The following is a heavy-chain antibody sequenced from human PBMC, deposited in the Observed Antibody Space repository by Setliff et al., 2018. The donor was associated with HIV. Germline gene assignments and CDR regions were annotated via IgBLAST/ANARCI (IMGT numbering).Heavy chain of an antibody. CDR1: GGSISRSNYY. Sequence: SETLSLTCTVSGGSISRSNYYWGWIRQPPGKGLEWIGSMDYSGSTYYNPSLKSRVTISADASKNQFSLKLSSVTAADTAVYYCARQPGIVVAGPLDYWGQGTLVTVSS. J-gene: IGHJ4*02. CDR3: ARQPGIVVAGPLDY. D-gene: IGHD6-19*01. V-gene: IGHV4-39*01. CDR2: MDYSGST.